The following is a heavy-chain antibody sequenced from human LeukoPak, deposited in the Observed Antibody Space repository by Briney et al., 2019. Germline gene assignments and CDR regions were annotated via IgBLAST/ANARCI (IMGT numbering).Heavy chain of an antibody. J-gene: IGHJ4*02. Sequence: GGSLRLSCAASGFTFDDYSMNWVRQAPGKGLEWVSYISSSSSTIYYADSVKGRFTISRDNAKNSLYLQMNSLRAEDTAVYYCARGSGWYEASFDYWGQGTLVTVSS. V-gene: IGHV3-48*01. CDR3: ARGSGWYEASFDY. CDR2: ISSSSSTI. D-gene: IGHD6-19*01. CDR1: GFTFDDYS.